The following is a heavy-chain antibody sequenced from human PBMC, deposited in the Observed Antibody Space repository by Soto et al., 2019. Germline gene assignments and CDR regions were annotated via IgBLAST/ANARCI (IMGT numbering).Heavy chain of an antibody. J-gene: IGHJ4*02. V-gene: IGHV3-15*01. Sequence: EVQLAESGGGLVKPGGSLRLSCAASGFTFSNAWMSWVRQAPGKGLEWVGRIKSKTDGGTTDYAAPVKGRFTISRDDSKNTLYLQMNSLKTEDTAVYYCTTEVAAAGYFDYWGQGTLVTVSS. CDR2: IKSKTDGGTT. CDR1: GFTFSNAW. D-gene: IGHD6-13*01. CDR3: TTEVAAAGYFDY.